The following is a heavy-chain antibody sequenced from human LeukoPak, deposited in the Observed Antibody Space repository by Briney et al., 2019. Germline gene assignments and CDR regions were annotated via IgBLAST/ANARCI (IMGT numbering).Heavy chain of an antibody. Sequence: ASVTVSCTASGYIFTIYYIHWVRQAPGQGLEWLGVINPSVGSTTYAQKLQGRVTMARDTSTTTVYMELSSLRSQDTAVYFCARDSSGSAYYFFYYMDVWGKGTTVTVSS. V-gene: IGHV1-46*01. CDR2: INPSVGST. J-gene: IGHJ6*03. D-gene: IGHD1-26*01. CDR1: GYIFTIYY. CDR3: ARDSSGSAYYFFYYMDV.